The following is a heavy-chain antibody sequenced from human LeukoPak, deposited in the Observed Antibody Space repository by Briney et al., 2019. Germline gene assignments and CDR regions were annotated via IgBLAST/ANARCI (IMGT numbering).Heavy chain of an antibody. CDR2: LSSSSNYI. J-gene: IGHJ4*02. CDR1: GFTFSSYS. V-gene: IGHV3-21*01. D-gene: IGHD3-22*01. CDR3: ARVGSSGYYFDN. Sequence: GGSLRLSCAASGFTFSSYSMNWVRQAPGKGLEWVSSLSSSSNYIYYADSVKGRFTISGDNAKNSLYLQMNSLRAEDTAVYHCARVGSSGYYFDNWGQGTLVTVSS.